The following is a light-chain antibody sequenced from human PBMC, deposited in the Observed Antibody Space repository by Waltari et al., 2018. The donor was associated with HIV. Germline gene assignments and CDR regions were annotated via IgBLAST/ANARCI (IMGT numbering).Light chain of an antibody. CDR3: QQYNSYSPVT. J-gene: IGKJ1*01. CDR2: KAS. Sequence: DIQVTQSPPTLSASVGARVTIHCRASQSISSWLAWYQQKPGKAPKLLIYKASSLESGVPSRFSGSGSGTEFTLTISSLQPDDFATYYCQQYNSYSPVTFGQGTKVEIK. CDR1: QSISSW. V-gene: IGKV1-5*03.